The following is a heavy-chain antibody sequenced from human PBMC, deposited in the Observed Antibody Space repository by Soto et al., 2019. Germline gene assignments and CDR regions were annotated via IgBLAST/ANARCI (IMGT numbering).Heavy chain of an antibody. Sequence: QVQLQESGPGLVKPSETLSLTCTVYGGSISPYYWSWLRQPPGKGLEWIGYVYYSGNTTYNPSLESRVTISVDTSRNRFSLNLTSATAADTAVYYCARKGAAASYAHYYMDVWGRGTAVTVSS. CDR1: GGSISPYY. V-gene: IGHV4-59*01. CDR3: ARKGAAASYAHYYMDV. CDR2: VYYSGNT. D-gene: IGHD6-13*01. J-gene: IGHJ6*03.